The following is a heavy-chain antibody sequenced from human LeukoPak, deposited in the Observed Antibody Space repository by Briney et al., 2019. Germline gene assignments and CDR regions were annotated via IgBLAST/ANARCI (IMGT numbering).Heavy chain of an antibody. J-gene: IGHJ4*02. CDR2: INYSGSA. CDR3: ARVYRDDFWSGYSTHFDS. CDR1: GGSISNYY. Sequence: PSETLSLTCTVSGGSISNYYWNWIRQPPGKGLEWIGYINYSGSANYNPSLKSRVTMSVDTSKNQLSLKLTSVTAADTAVYSCARVYRDDFWSGYSTHFDSWGQGTLVTVSS. V-gene: IGHV4-59*01. D-gene: IGHD3-3*01.